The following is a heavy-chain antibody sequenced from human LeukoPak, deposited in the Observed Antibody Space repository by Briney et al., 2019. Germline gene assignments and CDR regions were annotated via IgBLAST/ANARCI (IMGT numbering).Heavy chain of an antibody. J-gene: IGHJ4*02. CDR1: GYTFTSYD. V-gene: IGHV1-8*01. CDR2: MNPNSGNT. Sequence: GPSVKVSCKASGYTFTSYDINGVRQPTAQGLEWMGWMNPNSGNTGYAQKFQGRVTMTRNTSISTAYMELSSLRSEDTAVYYCASGGSMVRGVNEDYWGQGTLVTVSS. CDR3: ASGGSMVRGVNEDY. D-gene: IGHD3-10*01.